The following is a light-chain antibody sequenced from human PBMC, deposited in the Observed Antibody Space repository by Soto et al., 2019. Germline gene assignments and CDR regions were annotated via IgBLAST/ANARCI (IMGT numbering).Light chain of an antibody. J-gene: IGLJ1*01. CDR1: SSDVGAYEH. V-gene: IGLV2-14*03. CDR2: VVN. Sequence: QSALTQPASVSGSPGQSVTISCTGASSDVGAYEHVSWYQQHPGRAPKLILYVVNNRPSGVSNHFSGSKSGNTASLVISGLQANDEADYYCSSYSTTNILVFGSGTKLTVL. CDR3: SSYSTTNILV.